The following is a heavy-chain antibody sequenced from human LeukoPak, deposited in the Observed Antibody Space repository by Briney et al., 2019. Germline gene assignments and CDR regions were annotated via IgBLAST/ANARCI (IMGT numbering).Heavy chain of an antibody. CDR1: GGSISSGGYS. D-gene: IGHD3-10*01. Sequence: PSETLSLTCAVSGGSISSGGYSWSWIRQPPGKGLERIGYIYHSGSTYYNPSLKSRVTISVDRSKNQFSLKLSSVTAADTAVYYCARDGVRGVGEIDYWGQGTLVTVSS. V-gene: IGHV4-30-2*01. CDR2: IYHSGST. CDR3: ARDGVRGVGEIDY. J-gene: IGHJ4*02.